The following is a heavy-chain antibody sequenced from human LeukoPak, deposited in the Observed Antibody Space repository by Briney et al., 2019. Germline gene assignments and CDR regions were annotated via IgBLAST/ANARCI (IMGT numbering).Heavy chain of an antibody. CDR1: GFTFNRNS. V-gene: IGHV3-48*02. CDR2: ISSSSSPI. J-gene: IGHJ4*02. CDR3: ASRDYFDY. Sequence: GGSLRLSCAVSGFTFNRNSMNWVRQAPGKGLEWVSYISSSSSPIYYADSVKGRFTISRDNAKNSLYLQMNSLRDEDTAVYYCASRDYFDYWGQGTLVTVSS.